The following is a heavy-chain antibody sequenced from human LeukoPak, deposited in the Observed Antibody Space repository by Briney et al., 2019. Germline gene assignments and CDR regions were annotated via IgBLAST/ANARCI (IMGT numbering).Heavy chain of an antibody. Sequence: GGSLRLSCAAFGFTFSNYAISWVRQAPGKGLEWVSAISGSGGNTYYADSVKGRFTISRDDSKNTLHLQMSRLRAEDTALYYCAKPYGTDCGGDCYFDYWGQGTLASVSS. CDR1: GFTFSNYA. V-gene: IGHV3-23*01. J-gene: IGHJ4*02. CDR2: ISGSGGNT. CDR3: AKPYGTDCGGDCYFDY. D-gene: IGHD2-21*02.